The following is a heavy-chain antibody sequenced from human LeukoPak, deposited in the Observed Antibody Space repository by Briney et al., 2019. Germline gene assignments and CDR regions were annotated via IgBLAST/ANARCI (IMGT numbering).Heavy chain of an antibody. J-gene: IGHJ4*02. CDR1: GYTFTGYY. D-gene: IGHD2-15*01. V-gene: IGHV1-2*04. Sequence: ASVKVSCKASGYTFTGYYMHWVRQALGQGLEWMGWINPNSGGTNYAQKFQGWVTMTRDTSISTAYMELSRLRSDDTAVYYCARTRVAATRELGYWGQGTLVTVSS. CDR2: INPNSGGT. CDR3: ARTRVAATRELGY.